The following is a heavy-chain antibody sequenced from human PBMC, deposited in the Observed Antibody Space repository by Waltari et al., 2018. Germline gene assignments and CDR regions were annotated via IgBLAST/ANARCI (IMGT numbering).Heavy chain of an antibody. CDR2: INHSGST. CDR3: ARGTYDSSGYFVRLAGRGFDY. V-gene: IGHV4-34*01. Sequence: QVQLQQWGAGLLKPSETLSLTCAVYGGSFSGYYWSWIRKPPGKGLEWIGEINHSGSTNYNPSLKSRVTISVDTSKNQFSLKLSSVTAADTAVYYCARGTYDSSGYFVRLAGRGFDYWGQGTLVTVSS. CDR1: GGSFSGYY. J-gene: IGHJ4*02. D-gene: IGHD3-22*01.